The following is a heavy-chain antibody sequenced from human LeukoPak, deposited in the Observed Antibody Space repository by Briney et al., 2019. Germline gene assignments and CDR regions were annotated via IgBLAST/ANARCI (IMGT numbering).Heavy chain of an antibody. CDR1: GYTLTELS. V-gene: IGHV1-24*01. CDR3: ARDHEGAGYSYGNSYYYYYMDV. D-gene: IGHD5-18*01. CDR2: FDPEDGET. Sequence: ASVKVSCKVSGYTLTELSMHWVRQAPGKGLEWMGGFDPEDGETIYAQKFQGRVTMTEDTSTDTAYMELSSLRSEDTAVYYCARDHEGAGYSYGNSYYYYYMDVWGKGTTVTVSS. J-gene: IGHJ6*03.